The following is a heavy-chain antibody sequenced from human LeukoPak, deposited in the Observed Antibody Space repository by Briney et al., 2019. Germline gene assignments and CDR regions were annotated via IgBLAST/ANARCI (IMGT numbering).Heavy chain of an antibody. CDR2: ISYDGSNK. D-gene: IGHD3-22*01. CDR1: GFSFSIYW. V-gene: IGHV3-30*18. Sequence: GGSLRLSCAASGFSFSIYWMHWVRHAPGKGLEWVAVISYDGSNKYYADSVKGRFTISRDNSKNTLYLQMNSQRAEDTAVYYCAKDRKDKYDSSGYSFDYGMDVWGQGTTVTVSS. J-gene: IGHJ6*02. CDR3: AKDRKDKYDSSGYSFDYGMDV.